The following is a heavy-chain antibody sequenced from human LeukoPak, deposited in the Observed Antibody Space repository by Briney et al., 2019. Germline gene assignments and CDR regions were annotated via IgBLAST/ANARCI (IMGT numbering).Heavy chain of an antibody. CDR2: IKLDGSEK. CDR1: GFSFSSYW. CDR3: AKAGVDVGSDY. J-gene: IGHJ4*02. Sequence: GGSLRLSSAASGFSFSSYWMSWVRQAPGKGLEWVATIKLDGSEKYYVDSVKGRFTISRDNAKNSLYLQMNSLRAEDTAVYYCAKAGVDVGSDYWGQGTLVTVSS. D-gene: IGHD3-3*01. V-gene: IGHV3-7*03.